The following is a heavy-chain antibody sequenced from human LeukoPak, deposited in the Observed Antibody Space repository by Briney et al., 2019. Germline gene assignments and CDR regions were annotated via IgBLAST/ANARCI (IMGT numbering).Heavy chain of an antibody. CDR3: ARSHVFDAFDI. V-gene: IGHV3-66*01. CDR2: IYSGGST. CDR1: GFTFRNYG. J-gene: IGHJ3*02. D-gene: IGHD2-21*01. Sequence: PGRSLRLSCGASGFTFRNYGIHWVRQAPGKGLEWVSVIYSGGSTYYADSVKGRFTISRDNSKNTLYLQMNSLRAEDTAVYYCARSHVFDAFDIWGQGTMVTVSS.